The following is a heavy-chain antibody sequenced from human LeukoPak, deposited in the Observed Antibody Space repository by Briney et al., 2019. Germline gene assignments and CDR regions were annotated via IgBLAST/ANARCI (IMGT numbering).Heavy chain of an antibody. V-gene: IGHV3-20*04. CDR3: ARDGGYDYYFDY. Sequence: PGGSLRLSCAASGFTFEDYGMSWVRQPPGKGLEWVSGINWNGGSTGYADSVKGRFTISRDNAKNSLYLQMNSLRAEDTALYYCARDGGYDYYFDYWGQGTLVTVSS. CDR1: GFTFEDYG. J-gene: IGHJ4*02. CDR2: INWNGGST. D-gene: IGHD5-12*01.